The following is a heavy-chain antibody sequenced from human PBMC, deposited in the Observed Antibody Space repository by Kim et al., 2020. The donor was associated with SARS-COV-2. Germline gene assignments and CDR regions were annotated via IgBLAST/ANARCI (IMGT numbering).Heavy chain of an antibody. CDR3: AHRRYDSSGYHFDS. CDR1: GFSLSSTGVG. CDR2: IYWDDDN. J-gene: IGHJ5*01. Sequence: SGPTLVNPPQTLTVTCTFSGFSLSSTGVGVGWIRQPPGKALEWLAVIYWDDDNRYSPSLKSRLTITKDTSKNQVVLTMTNMDPVDTATYYCAHRRYDSSGYHFDSWGQGTLVTVSS. V-gene: IGHV2-5*02. D-gene: IGHD3-22*01.